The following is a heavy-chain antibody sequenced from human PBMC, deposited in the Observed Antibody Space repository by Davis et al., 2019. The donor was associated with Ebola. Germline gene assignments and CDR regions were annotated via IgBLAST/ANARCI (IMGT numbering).Heavy chain of an antibody. D-gene: IGHD3-22*01. J-gene: IGHJ4*02. Sequence: GESLKISCAASRFILDNFAMSWVRQAPGKGLEWVAFIRSEATSQDYGKSVQGRFFISRDDSKNTLYLQMNSLRVDDTAVYFCARDGPNYDVDYWGQGTLVTVSA. CDR1: RFILDNFA. CDR2: IRSEATSQ. V-gene: IGHV3-30*02. CDR3: ARDGPNYDVDY.